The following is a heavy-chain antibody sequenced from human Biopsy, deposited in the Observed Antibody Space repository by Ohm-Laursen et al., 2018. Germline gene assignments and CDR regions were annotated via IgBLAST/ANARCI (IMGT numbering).Heavy chain of an antibody. V-gene: IGHV4-59*11. CDR3: ARGSNEYGGLYFPH. J-gene: IGHJ1*01. CDR1: GGSFTGHY. D-gene: IGHD4-23*01. Sequence: TLSLTCTVSGGSFTGHYWSWIRQPPGKGLEWIGHISCTGYTSYNASLKSRVTISLDTSRKHFPLRLTSLAAADTAVYYCARGSNEYGGLYFPHWGQGTLVTVSS. CDR2: ISCTGYT.